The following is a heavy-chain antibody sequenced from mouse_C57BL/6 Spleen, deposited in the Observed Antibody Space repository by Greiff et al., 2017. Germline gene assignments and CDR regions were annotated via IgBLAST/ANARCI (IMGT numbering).Heavy chain of an antibody. V-gene: IGHV5-16*01. CDR2: INYDGSST. Sequence: EVQLVESEGGLVQPGSSMKLSCTASGFTFSDYYMAWVRQVPEKGLEWVANINYDGSSTYYLDSLKSRSSIARDNAKNILYLQMSSLKSEDTATYDCAREWNYCGSSYGYFDVWGTGTTVTVSS. CDR3: AREWNYCGSSYGYFDV. J-gene: IGHJ1*03. CDR1: GFTFSDYY. D-gene: IGHD1-1*01.